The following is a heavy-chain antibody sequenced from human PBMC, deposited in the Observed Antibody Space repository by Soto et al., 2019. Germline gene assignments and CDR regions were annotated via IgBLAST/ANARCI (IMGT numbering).Heavy chain of an antibody. J-gene: IGHJ5*02. CDR1: GGTFSSYA. CDR2: IIPIFGTA. D-gene: IGHD2-15*01. Sequence: SVKVSCKASGGTFSSYAISWVRQAPVQGLEWMGGIIPIFGTANYAQKFQGRVTITADKSTSTAYMELSSLRSEDTAVYYCARGGLGVVAANWFDPWGQGTLVTVSS. CDR3: ARGGLGVVAANWFDP. V-gene: IGHV1-69*06.